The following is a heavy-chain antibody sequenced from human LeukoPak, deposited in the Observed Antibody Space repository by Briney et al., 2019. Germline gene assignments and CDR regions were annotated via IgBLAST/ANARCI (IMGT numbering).Heavy chain of an antibody. V-gene: IGHV1-46*01. D-gene: IGHD1-1*01. J-gene: IGHJ5*02. CDR2: INPSGGST. CDR1: GYTFAAYY. CDR3: ARGRVELENFGP. Sequence: ASVKVSCKASGYTFAAYYMYWVRQAPGQGLEWMGIINPSGGSTSYAQKFQGRVTMTRDMSTSTVYMELSSLRSEDTAVYYCARGRVELENFGPWGQGTLVTVSS.